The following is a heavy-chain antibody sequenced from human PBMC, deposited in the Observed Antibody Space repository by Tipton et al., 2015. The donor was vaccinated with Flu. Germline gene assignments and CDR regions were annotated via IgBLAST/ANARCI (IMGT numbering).Heavy chain of an antibody. V-gene: IGHV4-59*01. J-gene: IGHJ4*02. Sequence: TLSLTCTVSGDSIISYLWSWIRQSPGRGLEWIGYVYYSGSTNYNPSLKSRVTTTIDTSKNQFSLSLSSVTAADTAVYYCARVVRGSGIDYWGQGSRVTVSS. CDR3: ARVVRGSGIDY. CDR2: VYYSGST. CDR1: GDSIISYL. D-gene: IGHD1-26*01.